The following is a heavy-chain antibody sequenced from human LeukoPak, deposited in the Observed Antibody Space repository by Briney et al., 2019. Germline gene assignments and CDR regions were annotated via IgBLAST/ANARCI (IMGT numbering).Heavy chain of an antibody. CDR2: ISAYNGNT. J-gene: IGHJ3*02. CDR1: GYAFTRYG. D-gene: IGHD2-15*01. CDR3: ARVLADRGAFDI. V-gene: IGHV1-18*04. Sequence: ASVKVSCKASGYAFTRYGISWVRQAPGQGLEWMGWISAYNGNTNYAQKLQGRVTMTTDTSTSTAYMELRSLRSDDTAVYYCARVLADRGAFDIWGQGTMVTVSS.